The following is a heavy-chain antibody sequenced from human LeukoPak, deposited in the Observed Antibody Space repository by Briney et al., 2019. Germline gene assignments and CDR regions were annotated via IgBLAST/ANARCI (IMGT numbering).Heavy chain of an antibody. CDR2: IYYSGST. CDR3: AREGYSSSWYLDY. J-gene: IGHJ4*02. D-gene: IGHD6-13*01. CDR1: GGPISSGGYY. V-gene: IGHV4-31*03. Sequence: SQTLSLTCTVSGGPISSGGYYWSWIRQHPGKGLEWNGYIYYSGSTYYNPSLKSRVTISVDTSKNQFSLKLSSVTAADTAVYYCAREGYSSSWYLDYWGQGTLVTVSS.